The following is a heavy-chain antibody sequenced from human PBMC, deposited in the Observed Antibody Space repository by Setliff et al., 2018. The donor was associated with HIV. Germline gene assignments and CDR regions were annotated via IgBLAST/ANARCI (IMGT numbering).Heavy chain of an antibody. D-gene: IGHD4-17*01. CDR2: MYTSGGT. Sequence: RSSETLSLTCTVSGVSISSYYWSWIRQPAGKGLEWIGRMYTSGGTDFNPSLKSRVTMSVDTSKSQVSLRLKSVTAADTAVYYCARDFITYGDYDQVYYYMDVWGKGTTVT. J-gene: IGHJ6*03. V-gene: IGHV4-4*07. CDR3: ARDFITYGDYDQVYYYMDV. CDR1: GVSISSYY.